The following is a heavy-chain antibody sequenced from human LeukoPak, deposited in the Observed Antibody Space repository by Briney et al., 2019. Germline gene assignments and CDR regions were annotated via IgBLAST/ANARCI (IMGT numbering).Heavy chain of an antibody. V-gene: IGHV3-7*05. J-gene: IGHJ5*02. CDR2: IKPDGSEK. CDR3: VRGSSGTVVRGVSWAWFDP. D-gene: IGHD3-10*01. CDR1: GFTLSTYW. Sequence: GGSLRLSCVASGFTLSTYWMTWVRQAPGKGLVWVANIKPDGSEKYFVDSVRGRFTISRDNVKYSLYLQMNSLRAEDTAVYYCVRGSSGTVVRGVSWAWFDPWGQGTLVTVSS.